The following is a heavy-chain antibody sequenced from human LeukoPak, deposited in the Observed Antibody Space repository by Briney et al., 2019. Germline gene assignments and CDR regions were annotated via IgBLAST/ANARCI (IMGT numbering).Heavy chain of an antibody. CDR3: ARQWIQLGHYYGMDV. CDR1: GYTFTGYY. D-gene: IGHD5-18*01. CDR2: INPNSGGT. Sequence: ASVKVSCKASGYTFTGYYMHWVRQAPGQGLEWMGWINPNSGGTNYAQKFQGRVTMTRDTSISTAYMELSRLRPDDTAVYYCARQWIQLGHYYGMDVWGQGTTVTVSS. V-gene: IGHV1-2*02. J-gene: IGHJ6*02.